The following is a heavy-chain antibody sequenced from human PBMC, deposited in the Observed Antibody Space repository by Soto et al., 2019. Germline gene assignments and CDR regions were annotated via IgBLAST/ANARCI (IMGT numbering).Heavy chain of an antibody. J-gene: IGHJ5*02. D-gene: IGHD6-13*01. CDR3: VFSSSWYNWFDP. CDR1: GYTFTSYY. V-gene: IGHV1-46*01. Sequence: VKVSCKASGYTFTSYYMHWVRQAPGQGLEWMGIINPSGGSTSYAQKFQGRVTMTRDTSTSTVYMELSSLRSEDTAVYYCVFSSSWYNWFDPWGQGTLVTVSS. CDR2: INPSGGST.